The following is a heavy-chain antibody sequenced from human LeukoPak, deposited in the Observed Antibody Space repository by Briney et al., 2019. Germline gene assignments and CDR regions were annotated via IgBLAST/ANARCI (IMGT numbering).Heavy chain of an antibody. D-gene: IGHD5-18*01. V-gene: IGHV4-4*07. CDR3: ARVDSYGTDEAFDI. J-gene: IGHJ3*02. Sequence: SGTLSLTCTVSGGSISSYYWSWIRQPAGKGLEWIGRIYTSGSTNYNPSLKSRVTMSVDTSKNQFSLKLSSVTAADTAVYYCARVDSYGTDEAFDIWGQGTMVTVSS. CDR1: GGSISSYY. CDR2: IYTSGST.